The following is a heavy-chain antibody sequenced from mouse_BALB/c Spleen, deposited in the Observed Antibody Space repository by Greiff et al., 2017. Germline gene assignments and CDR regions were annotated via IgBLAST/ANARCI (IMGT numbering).Heavy chain of an antibody. CDR3: ARLEMITTGSWFAY. V-gene: IGHV1S137*01. CDR2: ISTYYGDA. J-gene: IGHJ3*01. Sequence: QVQLQQSGAELVRPGVSVKISCKGSGYTFTDYAMHWVKQSHAKGLEWIGVISTYYGDASYNQKFKGKATMTVDKSSSTAYMELARLTSEDSAIYYCARLEMITTGSWFAYWGQGTLVTVSA. CDR1: GYTFTDYA. D-gene: IGHD2-4*01.